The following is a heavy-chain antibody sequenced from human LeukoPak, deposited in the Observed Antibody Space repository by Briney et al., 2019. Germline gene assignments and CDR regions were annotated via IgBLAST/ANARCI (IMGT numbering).Heavy chain of an antibody. J-gene: IGHJ4*02. CDR1: GFTFRNYG. CDR2: IWYDGSNK. V-gene: IGHV3-33*01. CDR3: XXXXYGDYGPVGY. D-gene: IGHD4-17*01. Sequence: GRSLRLSCAASGFTFRNYGMHWVRQAPGKGLEWVAVIWYDGSNKYYADSVKGRFTISRDNSKNTLYLQMNSLRAEDTAVYYXXXXXYGDYGPVGYWGQGTLVTVSS.